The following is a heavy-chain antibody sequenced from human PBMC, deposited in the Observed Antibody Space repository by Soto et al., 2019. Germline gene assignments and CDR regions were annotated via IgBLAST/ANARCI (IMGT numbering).Heavy chain of an antibody. Sequence: QVQLVESGGGVVQPGRSLRLSCAASGFTFSSYGMHWVRQAPGKGLEWVAVIWYDGSNKYYADSVKGRFTISRDNSXXTLDLQMNSLRAEDTAVYYCARDTNYYDSSGYYGYWGQGTLVTVSS. CDR3: ARDTNYYDSSGYYGY. V-gene: IGHV3-33*01. CDR2: IWYDGSNK. D-gene: IGHD3-22*01. CDR1: GFTFSSYG. J-gene: IGHJ4*02.